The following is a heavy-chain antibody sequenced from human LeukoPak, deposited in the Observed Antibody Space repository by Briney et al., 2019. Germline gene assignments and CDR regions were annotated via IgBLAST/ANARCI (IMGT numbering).Heavy chain of an antibody. V-gene: IGHV1-18*01. D-gene: IGHD3-22*01. Sequence: ASVKVSCKASGYTFTSYGIRWVRQAPGQGLEWMGWISAYNGNTNYAQKLQGRVTMTTDTSTSTAYMELSRLRSDDTAVYYCARSEVTMLVDYWGQGTLVTVSS. J-gene: IGHJ4*02. CDR3: ARSEVTMLVDY. CDR1: GYTFTSYG. CDR2: ISAYNGNT.